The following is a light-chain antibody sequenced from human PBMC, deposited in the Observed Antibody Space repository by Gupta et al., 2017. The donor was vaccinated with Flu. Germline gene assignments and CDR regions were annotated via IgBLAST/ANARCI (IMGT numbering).Light chain of an antibody. Sequence: QSVLTQPPSASGTPGQRVTISCSGGSSNIGSNHVYWYQQLAGTAPKLLIYRNNQRPSGVPDRFSGSKSGTPASLAISGLRSEDEAVYYCAAWDDSLSGVVFGGGTKLTVL. CDR3: AAWDDSLSGVV. V-gene: IGLV1-47*01. J-gene: IGLJ2*01. CDR1: SSNIGSNH. CDR2: RNN.